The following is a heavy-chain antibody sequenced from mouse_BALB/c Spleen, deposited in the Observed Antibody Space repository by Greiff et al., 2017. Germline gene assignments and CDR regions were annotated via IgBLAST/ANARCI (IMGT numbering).Heavy chain of an antibody. CDR3: ARSPFITTGYFDV. D-gene: IGHD1-1*01. V-gene: IGHV1S29*02. J-gene: IGHJ1*01. CDR1: GYTFTDYN. Sequence: VQLQQSGPELVKPGASVKISCKASGYTFTDYNMHWVKQSHGKSLEWIGYIYPYNGGTGYNQKFKSKATLTVDNSSSTAYMELRSLTSEDSAVYYCARSPFITTGYFDVWGAGTTVTVSS. CDR2: IYPYNGGT.